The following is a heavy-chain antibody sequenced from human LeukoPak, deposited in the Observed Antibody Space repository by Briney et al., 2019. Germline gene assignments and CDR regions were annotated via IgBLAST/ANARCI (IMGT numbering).Heavy chain of an antibody. CDR2: IIPIFGTA. CDR1: GGTFSSYA. D-gene: IGHD2-21*01. V-gene: IGHV1-69*05. Sequence: GASVKVSXKASGGTFSSYAISWVRQVPGQGLEWMGGIIPIFGTANYAQKFQGRVTITTDESTSTAYMELSSLRSEDTAVYYCARSLVIVGTYYWYFDLWGRGTLVTVSS. J-gene: IGHJ2*01. CDR3: ARSLVIVGTYYWYFDL.